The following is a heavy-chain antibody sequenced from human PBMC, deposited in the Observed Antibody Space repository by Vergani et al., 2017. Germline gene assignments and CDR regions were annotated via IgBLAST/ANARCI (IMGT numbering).Heavy chain of an antibody. CDR2: IYTSGST. J-gene: IGHJ6*02. D-gene: IGHD2/OR15-2a*01. CDR3: ARGLIVRFYYYYGMDV. CDR1: GCSISSYY. V-gene: IGHV4-4*07. Sequence: QVQLQESGPGLVKPSETLSLTCTVSGCSISSYYWSWIRQPAGKGLEWIGRIYTSGSTNYNPSLKSRVTMSVDTSKNQYTLKLSSVTAADTAVDYCARGLIVRFYYYYGMDVWGQGTTVTVSS.